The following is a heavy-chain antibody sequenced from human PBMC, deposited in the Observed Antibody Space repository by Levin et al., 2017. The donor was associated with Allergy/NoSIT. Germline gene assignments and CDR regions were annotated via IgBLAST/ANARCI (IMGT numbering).Heavy chain of an antibody. Sequence: SVKVSCKVSRGTFSSYGVTWVRQAPGRGLEWMGGLVPNFGTPVYAQKLRGRVTFTADESTSTAYMELSSLRSEDTALYYCARALLGGNQLLRSLTRAYAYWGQGALVIVSS. D-gene: IGHD2-2*01. CDR3: ARALLGGNQLLRSLTRAYAY. J-gene: IGHJ4*02. CDR2: LVPNFGTP. CDR1: RGTFSSYG. V-gene: IGHV1-69*13.